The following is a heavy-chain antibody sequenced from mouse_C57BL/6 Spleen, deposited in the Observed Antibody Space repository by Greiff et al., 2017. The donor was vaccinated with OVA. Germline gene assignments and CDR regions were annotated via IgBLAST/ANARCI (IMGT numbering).Heavy chain of an antibody. Sequence: QVQLQQPGAELVMPGASVKLSCKASGYTFTSYWMHWVKQRPGQGLEWIGEIDPSGSYTNYNQKFKGKSTLTVDKSSSTAYMQLSSLTSADSAVYYSARYGSGHEGAMDYWGQGTSVTVSS. CDR2: IDPSGSYT. CDR1: GYTFTSYW. CDR3: ARYGSGHEGAMDY. D-gene: IGHD1-1*01. J-gene: IGHJ4*01. V-gene: IGHV1-69*01.